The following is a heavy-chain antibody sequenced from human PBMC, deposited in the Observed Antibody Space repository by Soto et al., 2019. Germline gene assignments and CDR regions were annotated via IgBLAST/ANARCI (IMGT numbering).Heavy chain of an antibody. CDR3: TAGRAEYYYYGMDV. J-gene: IGHJ6*02. CDR2: VKSETDSGTT. V-gene: IGHV3-15*01. Sequence: GGSLRLSCAASGFTFGNAWMTWVRQAPGKGLEWVGRVKSETDSGTTDYAAPVKGRFTISKDDSKNTLYLQMNSLRTEDTAVYYCTAGRAEYYYYGMDVWGQGTTVTVSS. CDR1: GFTFGNAW.